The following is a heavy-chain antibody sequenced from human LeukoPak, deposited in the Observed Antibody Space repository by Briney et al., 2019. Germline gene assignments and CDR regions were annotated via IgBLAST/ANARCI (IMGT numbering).Heavy chain of an antibody. V-gene: IGHV1-2*06. D-gene: IGHD4-17*01. CDR2: ISPNSGAT. CDR3: ARDGTTVTSWALDI. CDR1: GYTFTSYG. Sequence: ASVKVSCKASGYTFTSYGISWVRQPPGQGLEWMGRISPNSGATNYAQKFQGRVTMTRDTSISTAYMELSRLRSDDTAIYYCARDGTTVTSWALDIWGQGTMVTVSS. J-gene: IGHJ3*02.